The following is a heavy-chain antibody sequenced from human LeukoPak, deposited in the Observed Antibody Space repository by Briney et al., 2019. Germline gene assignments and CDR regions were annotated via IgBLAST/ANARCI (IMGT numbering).Heavy chain of an antibody. V-gene: IGHV4-59*01. CDR2: IYYTGSS. J-gene: IGHJ3*01. Sequence: SETLSLTCTVSGGSISSYYLNWIRQPPGEGLEWIGYIYYTGSSNYNPSLKSRVTISLDTSKNQFSLKLSSVTAADTAVYYCVRRVVVVTANDKSDAFDVWGHGTVVTVSS. CDR1: GGSISSYY. D-gene: IGHD2-21*02. CDR3: VRRVVVVTANDKSDAFDV.